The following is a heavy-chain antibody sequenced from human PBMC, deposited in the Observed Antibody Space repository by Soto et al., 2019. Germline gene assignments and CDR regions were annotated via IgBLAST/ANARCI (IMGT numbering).Heavy chain of an antibody. CDR1: GGSISGGGFS. CDR2: ILHTGGT. D-gene: IGHD3-10*01. CDR3: ARLQFGEGFDY. V-gene: IGHV4-30-2*01. J-gene: IGHJ4*02. Sequence: QLQLQESGSRLVKPSRTLSLTCAVSGGSISGGGFSWSRIRQPPGKGLEWIGYILHTGGTQYNPSLKSRVSMSVDKSKNQFSLHLTSVTAADTAVYYCARLQFGEGFDYWGQGALVTVSS.